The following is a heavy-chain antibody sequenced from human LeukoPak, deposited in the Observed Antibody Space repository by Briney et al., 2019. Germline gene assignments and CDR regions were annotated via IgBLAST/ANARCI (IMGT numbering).Heavy chain of an antibody. V-gene: IGHV3-74*01. CDR1: GFTFSSYC. Sequence: GGSLRLSCAASGFTFSSYCMHWVRQAPGKGLVWVSRINSDRSDTNYADSVKGRFTITRDNAKNTLYLQRNSLRAEDTAVYYCASSGIASIDYWGKGTLVTVSS. CDR3: ASSGIASIDY. D-gene: IGHD3-3*02. J-gene: IGHJ4*02. CDR2: INSDRSDT.